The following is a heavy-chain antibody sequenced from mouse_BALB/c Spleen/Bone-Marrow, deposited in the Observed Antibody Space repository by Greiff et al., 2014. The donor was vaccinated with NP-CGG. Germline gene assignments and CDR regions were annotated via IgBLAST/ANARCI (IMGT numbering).Heavy chain of an antibody. V-gene: IGHV1S81*02. CDR1: GYTFTSYY. J-gene: IGHJ3*01. Sequence: QVQLQQSGAELVKPGASVKLSCKASGYTFTSYYMYWVKQRPGQGLEWIGEINPSNGGTNFNEKFKSKATLTVDKSSSTAYMQLSNLTSEDSAVYYCTRGFAYWGQGTLVTVSA. CDR3: TRGFAY. CDR2: INPSNGGT.